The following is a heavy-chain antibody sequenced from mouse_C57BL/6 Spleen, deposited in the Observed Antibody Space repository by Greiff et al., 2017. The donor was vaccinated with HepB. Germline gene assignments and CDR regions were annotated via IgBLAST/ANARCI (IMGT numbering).Heavy chain of an antibody. CDR1: GFSLTSYG. Sequence: VQLQESGPGLVQPSQSLSITCTVSGFSLTSYGVHWVRQSPGKGLEWLGVIWSGGSTDYNAAFISRLSISKDNSKSQVFFKMNSLQAYDTAIYYCARNYYYGRYYAMDYWGQGTSVTVSS. V-gene: IGHV2-2*01. D-gene: IGHD1-1*01. CDR3: ARNYYYGRYYAMDY. J-gene: IGHJ4*01. CDR2: IWSGGST.